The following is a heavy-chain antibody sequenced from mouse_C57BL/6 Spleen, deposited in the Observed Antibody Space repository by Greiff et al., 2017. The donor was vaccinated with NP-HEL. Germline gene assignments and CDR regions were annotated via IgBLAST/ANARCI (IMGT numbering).Heavy chain of an antibody. Sequence: QVQLQQPGAELVMPGASVKLSCKASGCTFTSYWMHWVKQRPGQGLEWIGEIDPSDSYTNYNQKFKGKSTLTVDKSSSTAYMQLSSLTSEDSAVYYCARGPRGNYFDYWGQGTTLTVSS. CDR2: IDPSDSYT. J-gene: IGHJ2*01. CDR3: ARGPRGNYFDY. V-gene: IGHV1-69*01. CDR1: GCTFTSYW.